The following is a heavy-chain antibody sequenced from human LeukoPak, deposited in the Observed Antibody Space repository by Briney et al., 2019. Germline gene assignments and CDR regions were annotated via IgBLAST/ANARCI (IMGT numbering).Heavy chain of an antibody. CDR3: AKDPGYCSSTSCNDY. V-gene: IGHV3-23*01. Sequence: GGSLRLSCAASGFTFSSYAMSWVRQAPGKGLEWVLAISGSGGSTYYADSVKGRFTISRDNSKNTLYLQMNSLRAEDTAVYYCAKDPGYCSSTSCNDYWGQGTLVTVSS. CDR1: GFTFSSYA. CDR2: ISGSGGST. J-gene: IGHJ4*02. D-gene: IGHD2-2*01.